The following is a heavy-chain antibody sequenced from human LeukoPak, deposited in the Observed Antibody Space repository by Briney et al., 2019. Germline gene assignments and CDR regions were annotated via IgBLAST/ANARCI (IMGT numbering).Heavy chain of an antibody. J-gene: IGHJ4*02. CDR3: ARGGIVGAEYFDY. CDR2: TYYRSKWYN. D-gene: IGHD1-26*01. V-gene: IGHV6-1*01. Sequence: SQTLSLTCAISGDSVSSDSAAWNWIRQSPSRGLEWLGKTYYRSKWYNDSSVSVKGRITINPDTSKNQFSLQLNSVTPGDTAIYYCARGGIVGAEYFDYWGQGTLVTVSS. CDR1: GDSVSSDSAA.